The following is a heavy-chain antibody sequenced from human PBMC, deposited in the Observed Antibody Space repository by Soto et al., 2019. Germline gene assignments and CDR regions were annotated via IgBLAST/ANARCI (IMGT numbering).Heavy chain of an antibody. J-gene: IGHJ6*03. CDR1: GYSFTSYW. V-gene: IGHV5-51*01. CDR2: IYPGDSDT. D-gene: IGHD2-2*01. Sequence: GESLNISCKGSGYSFTSYWIGLVRQMPGKGLEWMGIIYPGDSDTRYSPSFQGQVTISADKSISTAYLQWSSLKASDTAMYYCARGVVPAAMPYYYYYMDGWGKGTTVTVSS. CDR3: ARGVVPAAMPYYYYYMDG.